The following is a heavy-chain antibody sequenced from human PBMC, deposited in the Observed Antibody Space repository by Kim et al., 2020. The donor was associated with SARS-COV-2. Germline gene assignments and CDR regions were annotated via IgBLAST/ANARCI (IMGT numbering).Heavy chain of an antibody. CDR3: AKAYVAAAGTFRVDY. D-gene: IGHD6-13*01. V-gene: IGHV3-30*02. J-gene: IGHJ4*02. Sequence: DSVNGRVTISRDNSKNTLYLQMNSLRAEDTAVYYCAKAYVAAAGTFRVDYWGQGTLVTVSS.